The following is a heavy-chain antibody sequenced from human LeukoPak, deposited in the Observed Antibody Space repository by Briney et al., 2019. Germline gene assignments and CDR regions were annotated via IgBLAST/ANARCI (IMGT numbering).Heavy chain of an antibody. V-gene: IGHV1-8*01. CDR1: GYTFTSYD. CDR2: MNPNSGNT. J-gene: IGHJ5*02. CDR3: ARSLVVGATYPYH. Sequence: GASVKVSCKASGYTFTSYDINWVRQATGQGLEWMGWMNPNSGNTGYAQKFQGRVTMTRNTSISTVYVELSSLRSEDTAVYYCARSLVVGATYPYHWGQGTLVTVSS. D-gene: IGHD1-26*01.